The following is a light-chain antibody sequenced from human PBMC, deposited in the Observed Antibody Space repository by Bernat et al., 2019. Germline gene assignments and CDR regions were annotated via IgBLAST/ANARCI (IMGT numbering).Light chain of an antibody. V-gene: IGLV2-14*03. CDR1: ISDIGSYNH. CDR2: DVR. Sequence: QSALTQPASVSGSPGQSITISCTGTISDIGSYNHVSWYQQHPGKAPKLIIYDVRNRLSGVSNRFSGSKSGNTASLTIPGLQADDEADYHCSSYTSSSTYVCGSGTKVTVL. CDR3: SSYTSSSTYV. J-gene: IGLJ1*01.